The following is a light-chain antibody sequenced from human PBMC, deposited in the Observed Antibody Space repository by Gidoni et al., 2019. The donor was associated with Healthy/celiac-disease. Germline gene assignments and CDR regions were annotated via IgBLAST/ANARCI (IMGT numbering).Light chain of an antibody. CDR1: SSDVGGYNY. J-gene: IGLJ1*01. CDR2: DVS. Sequence: QSALTQPRAVSGSPGQSVTISCTGTSSDVGGYNYVSWYQQHPGKAPQLMIYDVSQRPSGVPDRFSGSQSGNTASLTISGLQAEDEADYYCCSYAGSNYVFGTGTKVTVL. CDR3: CSYAGSNYV. V-gene: IGLV2-11*01.